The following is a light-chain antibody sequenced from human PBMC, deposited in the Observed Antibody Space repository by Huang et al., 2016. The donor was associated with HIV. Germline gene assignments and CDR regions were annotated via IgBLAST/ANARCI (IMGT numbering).Light chain of an antibody. V-gene: IGKV1-39*01. Sequence: DIQLTQSPSSLSASVGDRVTITCRTSDNLANSLNWYQQKSGAAPVLLIYGASNRQTGVSSRFSGGGSGTDFTLTITKLRPEDFATYYCQQSHSTPHTFGQGTRLE. CDR1: DNLANS. J-gene: IGKJ2*01. CDR2: GAS. CDR3: QQSHSTPHT.